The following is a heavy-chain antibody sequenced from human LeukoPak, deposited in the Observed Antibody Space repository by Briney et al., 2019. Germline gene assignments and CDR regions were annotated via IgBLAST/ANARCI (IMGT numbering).Heavy chain of an antibody. D-gene: IGHD5-24*01. CDR3: AKDHGMATIKRFDY. CDR1: GFTFSSYG. CDR2: IRYDGSNK. V-gene: IGHV3-30*02. J-gene: IGHJ4*02. Sequence: GGSLTLSCAASGFTFSSYGMHWVRQAPGKGLEGVAFIRYDGSNKYYADSVKGRFTIPRDNSKNTLYLQMNSLRAEDTAVYYCAKDHGMATIKRFDYWGQGTLVTVSS.